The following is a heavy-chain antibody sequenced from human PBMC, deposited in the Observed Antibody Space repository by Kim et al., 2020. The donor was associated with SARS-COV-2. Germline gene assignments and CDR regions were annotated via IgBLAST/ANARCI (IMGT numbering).Heavy chain of an antibody. V-gene: IGHV3-74*01. J-gene: IGHJ6*02. D-gene: IGHD3-9*01. CDR1: GFTFSSYW. CDR3: ARDVDFLSLRYFDWLSYYGMDV. CDR2: INSDGSST. Sequence: GGSLRLSCAASGFTFSSYWMHWVRQAPGKGLVWVSRINSDGSSTSYADSVKGRFTISRDNAKNTLYLQMNSLRAEDTAVYYCARDVDFLSLRYFDWLSYYGMDVWGQGTTVTVSS.